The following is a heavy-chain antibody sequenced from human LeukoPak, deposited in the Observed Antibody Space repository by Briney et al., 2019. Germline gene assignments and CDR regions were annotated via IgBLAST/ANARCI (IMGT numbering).Heavy chain of an antibody. CDR1: GFSFSGHW. Sequence: GGSLRLSCTASGFSFSGHWMHWDRQLPGKGLVWVSRISPTGSTTSYVDSVKGRLTVSRDTAKNTLYLQVNNLRAEDTAVSYCARGPNSNWSGLDFWGQGTLLTDSS. D-gene: IGHD6-6*01. J-gene: IGHJ4*02. V-gene: IGHV3-74*01. CDR2: ISPTGSTT. CDR3: ARGPNSNWSGLDF.